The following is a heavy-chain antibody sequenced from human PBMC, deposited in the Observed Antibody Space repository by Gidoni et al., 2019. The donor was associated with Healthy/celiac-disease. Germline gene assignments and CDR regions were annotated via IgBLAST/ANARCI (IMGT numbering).Heavy chain of an antibody. CDR1: GLTCSSHS. D-gene: IGHD3-3*01. V-gene: IGHV3-21*01. J-gene: IGHJ4*02. Sequence: EVQLVESGGGLVKPGGSLRLSCAASGLTCSSHSMNWVRQAPGKGLEWVSSISSISSYIYYADSVKGRFIISRDNAKNSLYLQMNSLRAEDTAVYYCARVGEYYDFWSGYYGGDIFDYWGQGTLVTVSS. CDR2: ISSISSYI. CDR3: ARVGEYYDFWSGYYGGDIFDY.